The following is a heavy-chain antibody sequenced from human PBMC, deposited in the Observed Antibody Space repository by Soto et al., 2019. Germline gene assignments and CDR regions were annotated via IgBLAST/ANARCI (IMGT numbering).Heavy chain of an antibody. D-gene: IGHD1-26*01. CDR1: GFTVTNYY. Sequence: QVQLVQSGAEVKKPGTSVMVSCKASGFTVTNYYMHWLRLAPGQGPEWMGLINPAGDTTSFAPKFRGRVTVTRHTSTSTIYMEMRGLRSDDTAFYYCARDRTGAAYFDYWGQGTLVTVS. CDR3: ARDRTGAAYFDY. CDR2: INPAGDTT. J-gene: IGHJ4*02. V-gene: IGHV1-46*03.